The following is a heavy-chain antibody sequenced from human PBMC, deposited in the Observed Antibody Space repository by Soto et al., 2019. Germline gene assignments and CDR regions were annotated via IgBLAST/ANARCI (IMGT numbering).Heavy chain of an antibody. CDR1: GGTFSSYA. J-gene: IGHJ6*02. CDR2: IIPIFGTA. CDR3: ANREPSSGYKLGYYYGMDV. Sequence: SVKVSCKASGGTFSSYAISWVRQAPGQGLEWMGGIIPIFGTANYAQKFQGRVTITADESASTAYMELSSLRSEDTAVYYCANREPSSGYKLGYYYGMDVWGHGTTVIVSS. V-gene: IGHV1-69*13. D-gene: IGHD3-22*01.